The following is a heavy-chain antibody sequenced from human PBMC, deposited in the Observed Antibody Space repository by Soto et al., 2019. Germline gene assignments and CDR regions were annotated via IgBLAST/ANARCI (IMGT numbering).Heavy chain of an antibody. D-gene: IGHD3-3*01. CDR3: ARIRATIFGVVIIDSWFDP. Sequence: QVTLKESGPVLVKPTETLTLTCTVSGFSLSNARMGVSWIRQPPGKALEWLAHIFSNDEKSYSTSLKSRLTISKDTSRSQVALTMTNMDPVDTATYYCARIRATIFGVVIIDSWFDPWGQGTLVTVSS. J-gene: IGHJ5*02. CDR2: IFSNDEK. CDR1: GFSLSNARMG. V-gene: IGHV2-26*01.